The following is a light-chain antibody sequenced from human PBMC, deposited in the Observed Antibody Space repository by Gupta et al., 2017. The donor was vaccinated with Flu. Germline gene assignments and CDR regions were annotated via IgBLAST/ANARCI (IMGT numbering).Light chain of an antibody. V-gene: IGKV1-17*01. J-gene: IGKJ1*01. CDR3: LQHNVYPWT. CDR1: QSIKTD. CDR2: AAS. Sequence: DIQMTQFPSSLSASVGDRVTIICRASQSIKTDLGWYQQRPGKAPKRLIYAASTLQTGVPSRFSGSGSGTEFTLTISSLQPEDFATYYCLQHNVYPWTFGQGTQVEIK.